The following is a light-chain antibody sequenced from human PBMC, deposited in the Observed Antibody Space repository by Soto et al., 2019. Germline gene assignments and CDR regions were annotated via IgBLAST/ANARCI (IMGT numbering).Light chain of an antibody. CDR2: EVT. CDR1: SSDIGAYNY. V-gene: IGLV2-14*01. J-gene: IGLJ1*01. Sequence: QSALTQPASVSGSPGQSITISCTGTSSDIGAYNYVSWYQQHPGKAPKLLIYEVTNRPSGVSDRFSGSKSGNTASLTISGLQAEDEANYYCSSFTNTITRYAFGTGTKLTVL. CDR3: SSFTNTITRYA.